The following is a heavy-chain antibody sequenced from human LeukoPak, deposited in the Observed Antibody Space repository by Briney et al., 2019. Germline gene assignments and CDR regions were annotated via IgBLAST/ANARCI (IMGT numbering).Heavy chain of an antibody. J-gene: IGHJ4*02. V-gene: IGHV3-23*01. D-gene: IGHD3-22*01. CDR1: GFTFTSYG. Sequence: GGSLRLSCAASGFTFTSYGMSWVRQAPGKGLEWVSGITGSGGSTYYADSVKGRFTISRDNAKNSLYLQMNSLRAEDTAVYYCARAIYDSSGYPFRNWGQGTLVTVSS. CDR3: ARAIYDSSGYPFRN. CDR2: ITGSGGST.